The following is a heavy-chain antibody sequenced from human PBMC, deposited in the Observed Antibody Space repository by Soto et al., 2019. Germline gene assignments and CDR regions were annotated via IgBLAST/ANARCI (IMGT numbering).Heavy chain of an antibody. CDR2: ISSSSSYI. CDR1: GFTFSSYS. J-gene: IGHJ5*02. V-gene: IGHV3-21*01. CDR3: ARDFWSGGPHDWFDP. D-gene: IGHD3-3*01. Sequence: GGSLRLSCAASGFTFSSYSMNWVRQAPGKGLEWVSSISSSSSYIYYADSVKGRFTISRDNAKNSLYLQMNSLRAEDTAVYYCARDFWSGGPHDWFDPWGQGTLVTVS.